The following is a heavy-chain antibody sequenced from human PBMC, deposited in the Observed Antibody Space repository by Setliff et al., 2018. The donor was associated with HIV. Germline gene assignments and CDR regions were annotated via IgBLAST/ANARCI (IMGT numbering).Heavy chain of an antibody. J-gene: IGHJ4*02. D-gene: IGHD3-10*01. CDR3: ARHYFDSGSPFNF. CDR1: SGSISTSSYY. Sequence: PSETLSLTCIVSSGSISTSSYYWGWIRQPPGKGLEWIGSIYYSGSTYYNPSLKSRITISIDTSENRFSLRLSSMTAADTAVYYCARHYFDSGSPFNFWGQGAPVTVSS. V-gene: IGHV4-39*07. CDR2: IYYSGST.